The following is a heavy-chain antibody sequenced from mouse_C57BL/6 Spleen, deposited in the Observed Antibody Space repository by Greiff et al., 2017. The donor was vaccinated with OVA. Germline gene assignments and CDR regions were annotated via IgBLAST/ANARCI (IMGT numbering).Heavy chain of an antibody. CDR3: ATTYDYGFAY. Sequence: VQLQQSGPELVKPGASVKISCKASGYSFTGYYMNWVKQSPEKSLEWIGEINPSTGGTTYNQKFKAKATLTVDKSSSTAYMQLKSLTSEDSAVYYCATTYDYGFAYWGQGTLVTVSA. V-gene: IGHV1-42*01. CDR2: INPSTGGT. D-gene: IGHD2-4*01. J-gene: IGHJ3*01. CDR1: GYSFTGYY.